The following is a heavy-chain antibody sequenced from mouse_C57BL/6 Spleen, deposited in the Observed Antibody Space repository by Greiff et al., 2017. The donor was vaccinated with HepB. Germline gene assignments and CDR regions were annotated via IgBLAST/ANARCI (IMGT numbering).Heavy chain of an antibody. V-gene: IGHV1-64*01. CDR2: IHPNSGST. CDR3: ARVMYEYDSWFAY. CDR1: GYTFTSYW. D-gene: IGHD2-4*01. J-gene: IGHJ3*01. Sequence: QVQLQQPGAELVKPGASVKLSCKASGYTFTSYWMHWVKQRPGQGLEWIGLIHPNSGSTNYNEKFKSKATLTVDKSSSTAYMQLSSLTSEDSAVYYCARVMYEYDSWFAYWGQGTLVTVSA.